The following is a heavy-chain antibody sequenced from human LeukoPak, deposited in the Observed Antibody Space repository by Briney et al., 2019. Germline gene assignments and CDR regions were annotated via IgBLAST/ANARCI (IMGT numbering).Heavy chain of an antibody. CDR3: ARGDYGGNSVPCGY. V-gene: IGHV3-21*01. D-gene: IGHD4-23*01. CDR2: ISSSSSYI. CDR1: GFTFSSYS. Sequence: GGSLRLSCAASGFTFSSYSMNWVRQAPGKGLEWVSSISSSSSYIYYADSVKGRFTISRDNAKNSLYLQMNSLRAEDTAVYYCARGDYGGNSVPCGYWGQGTLVTVSS. J-gene: IGHJ4*02.